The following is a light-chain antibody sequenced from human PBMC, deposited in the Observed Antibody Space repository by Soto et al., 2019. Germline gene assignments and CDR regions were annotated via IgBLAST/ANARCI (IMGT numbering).Light chain of an antibody. CDR1: QSISSY. J-gene: IGKJ4*01. Sequence: DIQMTQSPSSLSASVGDRVTITCRASQSISSYLNWYQQKPGKAPKLLIYAASSLQSGVPSRFSGSGSGTDFPLTISSLQPEDFATYYCQQSYSLLTFGGGTKVEIK. CDR2: AAS. CDR3: QQSYSLLT. V-gene: IGKV1-39*01.